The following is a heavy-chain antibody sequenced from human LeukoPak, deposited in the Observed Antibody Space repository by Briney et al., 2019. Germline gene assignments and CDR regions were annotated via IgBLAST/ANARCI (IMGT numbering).Heavy chain of an antibody. J-gene: IGHJ3*02. D-gene: IGHD1-1*01. Sequence: GRSLRLSCAASGFTFSSYAMHWVRQAPGKGLEWVAVISYDGSNKYYADSVKGRFTISRDNSKNTLYLQMNSLRAEDTAVYYCARGGTLQPHDAFDIWGQGTMVTVSS. CDR3: ARGGTLQPHDAFDI. CDR1: GFTFSSYA. CDR2: ISYDGSNK. V-gene: IGHV3-30-3*01.